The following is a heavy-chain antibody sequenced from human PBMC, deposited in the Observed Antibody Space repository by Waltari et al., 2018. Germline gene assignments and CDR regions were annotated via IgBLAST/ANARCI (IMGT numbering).Heavy chain of an antibody. J-gene: IGHJ6*02. Sequence: EVQLVESGGGLVKPGGSLRLSCAASGFTFSSYSMNWVRQAPGKGLEWVSSISSSRSYIYYADSVKGRFTISRDNAKNSLYLQMNSLRAEDTAVYYCARDRRVTMIVAEGMDVWGQGTTVTVSS. CDR2: ISSSRSYI. CDR1: GFTFSSYS. D-gene: IGHD3-22*01. V-gene: IGHV3-21*01. CDR3: ARDRRVTMIVAEGMDV.